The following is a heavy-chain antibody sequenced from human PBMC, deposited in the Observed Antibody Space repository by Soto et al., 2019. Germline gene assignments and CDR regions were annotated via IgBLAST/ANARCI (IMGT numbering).Heavy chain of an antibody. CDR3: AATLHYDYIWGRFYYFDY. V-gene: IGHV4-4*02. Sequence: QVQLQESGPGLVKPSGTLSLTCAVYSGSISSSNWWRWVRKPPGKGLEWSGEIYHSGSTNYNPSLKSRVTISVDKSKNQCSLKLGSVTAADTAVYYCAATLHYDYIWGRFYYFDYWGQGTLVTVSS. D-gene: IGHD3-16*01. CDR1: SGSISSSNW. CDR2: IYHSGST. J-gene: IGHJ4*02.